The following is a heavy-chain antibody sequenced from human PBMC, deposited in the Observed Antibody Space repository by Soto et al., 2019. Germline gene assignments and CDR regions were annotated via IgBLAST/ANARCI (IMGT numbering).Heavy chain of an antibody. J-gene: IGHJ4*02. Sequence: XETLSLTCTVSGTSISSYYLSWVRQPPGKGLDWIANIHYSGTTNYNPSLASRVTLAVDTSKNQFSMEMTSVTAADRAMYYCARYNSYAIDYWGRGTLVTVSS. CDR1: GTSISSYY. CDR3: ARYNSYAIDY. V-gene: IGHV4-59*01. D-gene: IGHD2-8*01. CDR2: IHYSGTT.